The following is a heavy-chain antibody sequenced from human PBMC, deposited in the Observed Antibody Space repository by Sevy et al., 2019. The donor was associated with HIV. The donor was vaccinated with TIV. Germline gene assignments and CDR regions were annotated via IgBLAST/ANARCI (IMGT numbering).Heavy chain of an antibody. CDR1: GFAFSSYA. J-gene: IGHJ4*02. CDR3: AKSPPGGSTSPSFDC. CDR2: ISGRGGSS. Sequence: GGSLRLSCAASGFAFSSYAMSWVRQAPGKGLEWVSAISGRGGSSYYADSVKGRFTISRDNSKKMLYLQMNSLRAEDTAVYYCAKSPPGGSTSPSFDCWGQGTLVTVSS. D-gene: IGHD1-26*01. V-gene: IGHV3-23*01.